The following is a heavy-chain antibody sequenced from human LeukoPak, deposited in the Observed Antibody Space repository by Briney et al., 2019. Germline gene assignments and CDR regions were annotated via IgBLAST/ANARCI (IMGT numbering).Heavy chain of an antibody. CDR1: GGSISSYY. D-gene: IGHD1-26*01. Sequence: PSETLSLTCTVSGGSISSYYWSWIRQPPGKGLEWIGYIYYSGSTNYNPSLKSRVTISVDTSKNQFSLKLSSVTAADTAVYYCARRGSYYNAAEFDYWGQGTLVTVSS. J-gene: IGHJ4*02. CDR3: ARRGSYYNAAEFDY. CDR2: IYYSGST. V-gene: IGHV4-59*08.